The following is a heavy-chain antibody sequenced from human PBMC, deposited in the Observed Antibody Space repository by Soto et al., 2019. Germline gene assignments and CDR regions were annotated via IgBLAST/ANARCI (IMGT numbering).Heavy chain of an antibody. CDR3: ARAMITFGGVIVERYYFDY. V-gene: IGHV4-31*03. Sequence: QVQLQESGPGLVKPSQTLSLTCTVSGGSISSGGYYWSWIRQHPGKGLEWSGYIYYSGSTYYNPSLKSRVTISVDTSKNQFSLKLSSVTAADTAVYYCARAMITFGGVIVERYYFDYWGQGTLVTVSS. CDR2: IYYSGST. J-gene: IGHJ4*02. D-gene: IGHD3-16*02. CDR1: GGSISSGGYY.